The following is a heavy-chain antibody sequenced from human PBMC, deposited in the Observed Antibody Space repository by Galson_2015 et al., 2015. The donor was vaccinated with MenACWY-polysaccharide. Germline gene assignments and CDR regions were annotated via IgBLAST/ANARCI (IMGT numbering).Heavy chain of an antibody. CDR3: AGLAAGSPCGWFGP. J-gene: IGHJ5*02. D-gene: IGHD6-19*01. V-gene: IGHV4-59*03. Sequence: SETLSLTCTVSGGSISSYKWIWIRQSPGRGLEWIGYMDYRGIFNYNPSLRSRATVSVDTSKSEASLKLTSVTSADTAVYYCAGLAAGSPCGWFGPWGQGILVAVSS. CDR1: GGSISSYK. CDR2: MDYRGIF.